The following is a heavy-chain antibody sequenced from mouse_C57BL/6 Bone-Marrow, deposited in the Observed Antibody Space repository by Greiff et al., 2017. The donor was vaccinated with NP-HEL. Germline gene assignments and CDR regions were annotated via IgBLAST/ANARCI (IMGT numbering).Heavy chain of an antibody. CDR3: ARFDYDYAY. CDR1: GYTFTDHT. Sequence: AELAPPGASVKISSPAPGYTFTDHTRHWMKQRPEQGLYRTGYIYPRAASTKYNEKFKGKATLTADKSSSTAYMELNSLTSEDSAVYFCARFDYDYAYWGQGTLVTVSA. D-gene: IGHD2-4*01. CDR2: IYPRAAST. V-gene: IGHV1-78*01. J-gene: IGHJ3*01.